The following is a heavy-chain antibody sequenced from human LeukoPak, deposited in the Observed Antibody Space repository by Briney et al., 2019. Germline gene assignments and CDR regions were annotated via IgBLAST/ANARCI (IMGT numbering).Heavy chain of an antibody. CDR2: ISSSSSYI. J-gene: IGHJ3*01. Sequence: KPGGSLRLSCAASGFTFSSYTMNWVRQAPGEGLEWVSCISSSSSYIYYADSVKGRFTISRDNAKNSLYLQMNSLRAEDTGVYYCARVPGYSSSWSGFDLWGQGTMVTVSS. V-gene: IGHV3-21*01. D-gene: IGHD6-13*01. CDR1: GFTFSSYT. CDR3: ARVPGYSSSWSGFDL.